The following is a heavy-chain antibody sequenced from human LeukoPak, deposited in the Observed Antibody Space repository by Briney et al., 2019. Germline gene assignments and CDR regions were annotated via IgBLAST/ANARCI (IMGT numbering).Heavy chain of an antibody. CDR1: GGSISTYS. Sequence: PSETLSLTCTVSGGSISTYSRSWIRQPPGKGLEWIGYIYYSGNTNYNPSLKSRVTISVDTSKNQFSLKLSSVTAADTAVYYCARVRLVGYDILTGYYSFDYWGQGTLVTVSS. J-gene: IGHJ4*02. V-gene: IGHV4-59*01. D-gene: IGHD3-9*01. CDR3: ARVRLVGYDILTGYYSFDY. CDR2: IYYSGNT.